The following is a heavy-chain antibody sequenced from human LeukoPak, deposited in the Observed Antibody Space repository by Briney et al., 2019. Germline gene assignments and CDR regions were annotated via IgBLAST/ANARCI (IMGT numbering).Heavy chain of an antibody. Sequence: SQTLSLTCTVSGGSISRGSYYWSWIRQPAGKGLEWIGRIYTSGSTNYNPSLKSRVTISVDTSKNQFSLKLSSVTAADTAVYYCASRHLGYCSSTSCPPGYFDYWGQGTLVTVSS. V-gene: IGHV4-61*02. CDR2: IYTSGST. CDR3: ASRHLGYCSSTSCPPGYFDY. D-gene: IGHD2-2*01. J-gene: IGHJ4*02. CDR1: GGSISRGSYY.